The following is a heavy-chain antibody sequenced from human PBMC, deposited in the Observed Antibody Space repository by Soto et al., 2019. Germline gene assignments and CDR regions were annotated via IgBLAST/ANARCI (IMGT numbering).Heavy chain of an antibody. D-gene: IGHD6-13*01. CDR3: ATDHPYSSSWYWFDP. CDR1: GYTLTELS. J-gene: IGHJ5*02. CDR2: FDPEDGET. Sequence: ASVKVSCKASGYTLTELSMHWVRQAPGKGLEWMGGFDPEDGETIYAQKFQGRVTMTEDTSTDTAYMELSSLRSEDTAVYYCATDHPYSSSWYWFDPWGQGTLVTVSA. V-gene: IGHV1-24*01.